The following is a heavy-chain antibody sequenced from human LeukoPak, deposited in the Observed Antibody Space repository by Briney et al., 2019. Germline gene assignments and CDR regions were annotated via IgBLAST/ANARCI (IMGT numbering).Heavy chain of an antibody. Sequence: ETLSLTCAVSGYSISSGYYWGWIRQPPGKGLEWIGSIYHSGSTYYNPSLKSRVTISVDTSKNQFSLKLSSVTAADTAVYYCARVRCSSTSCYRSYFDYWGQGTLVTVSS. CDR2: IYHSGST. D-gene: IGHD2-2*01. V-gene: IGHV4-38-2*01. J-gene: IGHJ4*02. CDR1: GYSISSGYY. CDR3: ARVRCSSTSCYRSYFDY.